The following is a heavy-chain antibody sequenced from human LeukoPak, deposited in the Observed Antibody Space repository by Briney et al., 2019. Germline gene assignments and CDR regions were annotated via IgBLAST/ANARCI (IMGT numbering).Heavy chain of an antibody. CDR1: GFTFSSYG. V-gene: IGHV3-33*01. D-gene: IGHD5-18*01. CDR2: IWYDGSNK. J-gene: IGHJ4*02. Sequence: GGSLRLSCAASGFTFSSYGMHWVRQAPGKGLEWVAVIWYDGSNKYYADSVKGRFTISRDNSKNTLYQQMNSLRAEDTAVYYCASGGGSGYSYGHFDYWGQGTLVTVSS. CDR3: ASGGGSGYSYGHFDY.